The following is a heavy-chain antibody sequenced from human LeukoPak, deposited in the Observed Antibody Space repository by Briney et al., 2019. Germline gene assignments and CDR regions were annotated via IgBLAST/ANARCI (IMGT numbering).Heavy chain of an antibody. Sequence: SETLSLTCTVSGGSISSYYWSWIRQPPGKGLEWIGYIYYSGSTNYNPSLKSRVTISVDTSKNKFSLKLSSVTAADTAVYYCARDNGYKEGAFDIWGQGTMVTVSS. J-gene: IGHJ3*02. D-gene: IGHD5-24*01. CDR1: GGSISSYY. V-gene: IGHV4-59*01. CDR2: IYYSGST. CDR3: ARDNGYKEGAFDI.